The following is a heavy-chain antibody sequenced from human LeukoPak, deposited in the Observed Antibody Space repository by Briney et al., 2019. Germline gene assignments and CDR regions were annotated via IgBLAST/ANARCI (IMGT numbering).Heavy chain of an antibody. J-gene: IGHJ5*02. V-gene: IGHV3-48*03. Sequence: GGSLRLSCAASGFTFSSYWMSWVRQAPGKGLEWVSYISSSGSTIYYADSVKGRFTISRDNAKNSLYLQMNSLRAEDTAVYYCARANADLNWFDPWGQGTLVTVSS. CDR1: GFTFSSYW. CDR3: ARANADLNWFDP. CDR2: ISSSGSTI.